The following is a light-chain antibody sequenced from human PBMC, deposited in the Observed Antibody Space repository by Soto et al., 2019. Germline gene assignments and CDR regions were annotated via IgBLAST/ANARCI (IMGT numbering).Light chain of an antibody. Sequence: DIQLTQSPSSLSAFKGDRVTITCRASQGIRTDLVWYQQKPGKAPRRLIYGASSLQSGVPSRFSGSGSGTEFTLTISSLQPEDFATYYFLPHYSYPQTFGQGTKVDIK. CDR1: QGIRTD. J-gene: IGKJ1*01. V-gene: IGKV1-17*01. CDR3: LPHYSYPQT. CDR2: GAS.